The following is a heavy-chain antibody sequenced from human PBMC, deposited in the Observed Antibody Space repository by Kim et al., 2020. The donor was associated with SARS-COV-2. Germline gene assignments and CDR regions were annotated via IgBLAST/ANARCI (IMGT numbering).Heavy chain of an antibody. CDR3: ARGRRRVAKHFYYYGLDV. J-gene: IGHJ6*02. CDR2: INHSGST. D-gene: IGHD3-3*01. CDR1: GGSFSGYY. Sequence: SETLSLTCAVSGGSFSGYYWNWIRQPPGKGLEWIGEINHSGSTNYNPSLKSRVTMSVDTSKNQFSLKLSSVTAADTAVYYCARGRRRVAKHFYYYGLDVWGQGTTVTVSS. V-gene: IGHV4-34*01.